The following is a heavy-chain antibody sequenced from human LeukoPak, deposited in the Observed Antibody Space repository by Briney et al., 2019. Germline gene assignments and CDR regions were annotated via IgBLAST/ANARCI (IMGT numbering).Heavy chain of an antibody. CDR3: VRGAAGLSLGY. D-gene: IGHD3-16*01. CDR1: GFTFSSYG. CDR2: ISYDGSNK. Sequence: GGSLRLSCAASGFTFSSYGMHWVRQAPGKGLEWVAVISYDGSNKYYADSVKGRFTISRDNSKNTLYLQMNSLRAEDTAMYYCVRGAAGLSLGYWGQGTLVTVSS. V-gene: IGHV3-30*03. J-gene: IGHJ4*02.